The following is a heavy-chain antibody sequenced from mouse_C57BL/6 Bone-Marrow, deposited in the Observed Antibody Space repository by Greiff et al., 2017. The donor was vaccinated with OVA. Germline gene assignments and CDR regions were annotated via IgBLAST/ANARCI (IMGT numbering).Heavy chain of an antibody. J-gene: IGHJ3*01. CDR1: GFTFSSYG. CDR2: ISSGGSYT. CDR3: ARPYGNLAWVAY. Sequence: EVKLVESGGDLVKPGGSLKLSCAASGFTFSSYGMSWVRQTPDKRLEWVATISSGGSYTYYPDSVKGRFTISRDNAKNTLYLQMSSLKSEDTAMYYCARPYGNLAWVAYWGQGTLVTVSA. V-gene: IGHV5-6*01. D-gene: IGHD2-1*01.